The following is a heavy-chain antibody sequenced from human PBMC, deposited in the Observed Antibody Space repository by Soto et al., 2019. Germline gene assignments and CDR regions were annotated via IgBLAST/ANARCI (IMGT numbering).Heavy chain of an antibody. V-gene: IGHV1-69*02. CDR3: ARGPRGEGY. Sequence: QVQLVQSGAEVKKPGSSVKVSCKASGGTFSSYTISWVRQAPGQGLEWMGRLIPILGIANYAQKFQGSVTITADKSTSTAYMELSSLRSEDTAVYYCARGPRGEGYWGQGTLVTVSS. CDR1: GGTFSSYT. D-gene: IGHD3-10*01. J-gene: IGHJ4*02. CDR2: LIPILGIA.